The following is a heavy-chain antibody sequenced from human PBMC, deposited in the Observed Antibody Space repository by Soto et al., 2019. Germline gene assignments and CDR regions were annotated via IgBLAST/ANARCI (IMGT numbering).Heavy chain of an antibody. Sequence: SQTLSLTFAISGDSVSSNSAAWNCIRQSPSRGLEWLGRTYYRSKWYNDYAVSVKSRITINPDTSKNQFSLQLNSVTPEDTAVYYCARDLVATTPYYYYYGMDVWGQGTTVTVSS. CDR3: ARDLVATTPYYYYYGMDV. D-gene: IGHD5-12*01. V-gene: IGHV6-1*01. CDR2: TYYRSKWYN. CDR1: GDSVSSNSAA. J-gene: IGHJ6*02.